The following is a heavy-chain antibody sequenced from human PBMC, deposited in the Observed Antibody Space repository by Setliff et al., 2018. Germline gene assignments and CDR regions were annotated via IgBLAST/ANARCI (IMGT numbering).Heavy chain of an antibody. CDR3: ARDVPLTTVTKNYFGP. CDR1: GYTFTNYL. CDR2: INAGNGHT. V-gene: IGHV1-3*01. J-gene: IGHJ5*02. D-gene: IGHD4-17*01. Sequence: GASVKVSCKASGYTFTNYLIHWVRQSPGQSPEWMGWINAGNGHTKFSQSFQGRVTLTSETTTGTVYMELRSLNSDDTAVYYCARDVPLTTVTKNYFGPWGQGTLVTVSS.